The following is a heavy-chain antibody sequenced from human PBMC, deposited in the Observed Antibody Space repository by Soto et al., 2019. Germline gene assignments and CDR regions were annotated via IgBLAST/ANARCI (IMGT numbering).Heavy chain of an antibody. D-gene: IGHD2-15*01. Sequence: SLMLSCAGSGFTFGSYAMTCGRQAPGKGLEWFSAISGGGDSIYYADSVKGRFTISRDQSEHTLYLQWSSLRASDTAMYYCARQIYDSESGPNFKSYFASWGQGTLVTVSS. J-gene: IGHJ4*02. CDR3: ARQIYDSESGPNFKSYFAS. V-gene: IGHV3-23*01. CDR1: GFTFGSYA. CDR2: ISGGGDSI.